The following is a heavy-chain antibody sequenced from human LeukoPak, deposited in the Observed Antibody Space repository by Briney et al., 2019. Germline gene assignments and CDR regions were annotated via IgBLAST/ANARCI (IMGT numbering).Heavy chain of an antibody. J-gene: IGHJ5*02. CDR2: IYSGGST. Sequence: GGYLRLSCAASGFTVSSDYMSWVRQAPGKGLEWVSVIYSGGSTYYADSVKGRFTISRDKSKNTVYLQMNSLRFEDTAMYYCARNWFDPWGQGTLVTVSS. V-gene: IGHV3-53*05. CDR3: ARNWFDP. CDR1: GFTVSSDY.